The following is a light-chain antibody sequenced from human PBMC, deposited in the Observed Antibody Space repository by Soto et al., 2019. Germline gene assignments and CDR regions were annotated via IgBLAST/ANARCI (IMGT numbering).Light chain of an antibody. CDR2: GAP. CDR3: HQYGSSPRT. V-gene: IGKV3-20*01. J-gene: IGKJ1*01. CDR1: QSVTSNF. Sequence: EIVLTQSPGTLSLSPGERATLSCRASQSVTSNFLAWYQQRPGQAPRVLIYGAPSRATGIPDRFSGSGSGTDFTLTISRLDPEDFAVYYCHQYGSSPRTFGQGTKVEIK.